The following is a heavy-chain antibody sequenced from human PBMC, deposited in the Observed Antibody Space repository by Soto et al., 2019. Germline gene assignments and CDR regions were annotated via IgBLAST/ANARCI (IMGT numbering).Heavy chain of an antibody. CDR2: IYYSGST. CDR1: GGSISSSSYY. V-gene: IGHV4-39*02. CDR3: AREIGYSSGWYSGFRAFDI. Sequence: SETLSLTCTVSGGSISSSSYYWGWIRQPPGKGLEWIGSIYYSGSTYYNPSLKSRVTISVDTSKNQFSLKLSSVTAADTAVYYCAREIGYSSGWYSGFRAFDIWGQGTMVTVSS. J-gene: IGHJ3*02. D-gene: IGHD6-19*01.